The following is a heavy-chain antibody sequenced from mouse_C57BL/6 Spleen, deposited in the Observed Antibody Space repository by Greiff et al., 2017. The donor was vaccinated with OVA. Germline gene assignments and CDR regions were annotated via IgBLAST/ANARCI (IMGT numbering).Heavy chain of an antibody. CDR3: ARTYDYDNYAMDY. CDR2: ISSGGSYT. CDR1: GFTFSSYG. J-gene: IGHJ4*01. Sequence: DVQLQESGGDLVKPGGSLKLSCAASGFTFSSYGMSWVRQTPDKRLEWVATISSGGSYTYYPDSVKGRFTISRDNAKNTLYLQMSSLKSEDTAMYYCARTYDYDNYAMDYWGQGTSVTVSS. D-gene: IGHD2-4*01. V-gene: IGHV5-6*01.